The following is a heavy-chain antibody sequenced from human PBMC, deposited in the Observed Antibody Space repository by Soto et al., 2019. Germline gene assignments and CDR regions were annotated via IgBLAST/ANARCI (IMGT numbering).Heavy chain of an antibody. CDR3: ARDGATKYYYGSGSQTYYYSGMDV. Sequence: SVTVSCNACGGTFSSYAIIGVRQAPGQGLECIGGIIPIFGTANYAQKFQGRVTINADKSTSTAYMELSSLRSEDTAVYYCARDGATKYYYGSGSQTYYYSGMDVWGQGTTVTVSS. J-gene: IGHJ6*02. CDR1: GGTFSSYA. V-gene: IGHV1-69*06. D-gene: IGHD3-10*01. CDR2: IIPIFGTA.